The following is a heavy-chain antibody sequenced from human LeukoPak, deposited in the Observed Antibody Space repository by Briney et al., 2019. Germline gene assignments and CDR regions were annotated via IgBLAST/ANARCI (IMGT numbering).Heavy chain of an antibody. J-gene: IGHJ3*02. Sequence: PGGSLRLSCAASGFTFRSYSMNWVRQAPGKGLEWVSSISSSSSYIYYADSVKGRFTISRDNAKNSLYLQMNSLRAEDTAVYYCASNSPRDDAFDIWGQGTMVTVSS. CDR1: GFTFRSYS. V-gene: IGHV3-21*01. CDR2: ISSSSSYI. D-gene: IGHD4-23*01. CDR3: ASNSPRDDAFDI.